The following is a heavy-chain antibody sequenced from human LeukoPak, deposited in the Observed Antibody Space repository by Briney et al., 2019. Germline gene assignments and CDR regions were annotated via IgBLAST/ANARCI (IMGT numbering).Heavy chain of an antibody. J-gene: IGHJ5*02. CDR3: VRIPNSANFPNWLDP. Sequence: TVGSLRLSXAAAGFIFSRTTMSWVRRAAGKGLERVSAISSISDYTYYADAVRGGFTISRDNAKKALDVQIYSLRAEDTAVYYCVRIPNSANFPNWLDPWGQGTLVTVSS. CDR2: ISSISDYT. V-gene: IGHV3-21*01. CDR1: GFIFSRTT. D-gene: IGHD4/OR15-4a*01.